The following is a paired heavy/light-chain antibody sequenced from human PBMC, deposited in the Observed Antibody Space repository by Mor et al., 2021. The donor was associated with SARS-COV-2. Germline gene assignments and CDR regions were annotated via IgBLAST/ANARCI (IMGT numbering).Heavy chain of an antibody. CDR1: GFTFSSYA. Sequence: EVQLLESGGGLVQPGGSLRLSCVASGFTFSSYAMIWVRQAPGKGLEWVSAVYGSSGSTYYADSVKGRFTVSRDNSKNTLYLQMNSLRAEDTAVYYCAKGLGSHATHPADPWGQGTLVTVSS. V-gene: IGHV3-23*01. J-gene: IGHJ5*02. D-gene: IGHD2-15*01. CDR2: VYGSSGST. CDR3: AKGLGSHATHPADP.
Light chain of an antibody. Sequence: QAVVTQEPSLTVSPGGTVTLTCGSSTGGVTSGHYPYWFQQKPGQAPRTLIYDTTKKQSWTPARFSGSLLGGKAALTLSGAQPEDEAQYYCLLSYSVGRPVFGGGTKLTVL. V-gene: IGLV7-46*01. CDR1: TGGVTSGHY. CDR3: LLSYSVGRPV. CDR2: DTT. J-gene: IGLJ2*01.